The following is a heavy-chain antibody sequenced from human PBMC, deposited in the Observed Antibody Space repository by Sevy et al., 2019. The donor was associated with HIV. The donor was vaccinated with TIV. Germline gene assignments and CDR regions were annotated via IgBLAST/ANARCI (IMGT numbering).Heavy chain of an antibody. J-gene: IGHJ6*02. CDR3: ARGDYCGSGCSYYYFYGMDV. CDR2: TYYRSKWYN. Sequence: SQTLSLTCAISGDSVSSNSAAGNWIRQSPSRGLEWLGRTYYRSKWYNDYAVSVKSRITINPDTYKNQFSLQLNSVTPGDTAMYYCARGDYCGSGCSYYYFYGMDVWGQGTTVTVSS. D-gene: IGHD3-10*01. V-gene: IGHV6-1*01. CDR1: GDSVSSNSAA.